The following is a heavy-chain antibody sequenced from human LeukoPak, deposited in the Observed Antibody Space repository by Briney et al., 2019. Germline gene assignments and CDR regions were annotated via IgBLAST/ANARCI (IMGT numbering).Heavy chain of an antibody. V-gene: IGHV1-8*01. J-gene: IGHJ4*02. CDR2: MNPKSGYT. CDR1: GYTFINYD. D-gene: IGHD4-17*01. CDR3: ARTYGDYDY. Sequence: ASVKVSCKASGYTFINYDINWVRQATGQGLEWMGWMNPKSGYTGYAQKFQGRVTMTMNTSITTAYMELSSLRSEDTAMYYCARTYGDYDYWGRGTLVTVSS.